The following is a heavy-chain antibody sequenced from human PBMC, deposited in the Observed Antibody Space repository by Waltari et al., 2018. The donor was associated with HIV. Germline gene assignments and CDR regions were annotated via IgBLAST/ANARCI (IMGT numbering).Heavy chain of an antibody. CDR2: INAGNGNT. D-gene: IGHD3-22*01. CDR1: GYTFTRYA. J-gene: IGHJ4*02. V-gene: IGHV1-3*01. CDR3: ARDPSMGSSGYYYDY. Sequence: QVQLVQSGAEVTKPGASVKASCKASGYTFTRYALHWVRRTPGQRLEWMGWINAGNGNTKYSQKFQGRVTITRDTSASTAYMELSSLRSEDTAVYYCARDPSMGSSGYYYDYWGQGTLVTVSS.